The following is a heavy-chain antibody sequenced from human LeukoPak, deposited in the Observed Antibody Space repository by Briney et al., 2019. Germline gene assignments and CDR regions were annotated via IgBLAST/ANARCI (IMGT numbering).Heavy chain of an antibody. CDR1: GFTFSSYA. V-gene: IGHV3-23*01. CDR2: ISGSGGST. D-gene: IGHD2-2*01. CDR3: AKMGDQLQVTNWFDP. Sequence: PGGSLRLSCAASGFTFSSYAMSWVRQAPGKGLEWVSAISGSGGSTYYAGSVKGRFTISRDNSKNTLYLQMNSLRAEDTAVYYCAKMGDQLQVTNWFDPWGQGTLVTVSS. J-gene: IGHJ5*02.